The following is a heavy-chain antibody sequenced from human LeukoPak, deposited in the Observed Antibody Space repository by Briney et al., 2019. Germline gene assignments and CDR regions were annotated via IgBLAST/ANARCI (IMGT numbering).Heavy chain of an antibody. Sequence: PGGSLRLSCAASGFTFSSYAMSWVRQAPGKGLEWVSAISGSGGSTYYADSVKGRFTISRDNSKNTLYLQMNSLRAEDTAVYYCAKDGKYYDFWSGYYSRSYYYYMDVWGKGTTDTVSS. J-gene: IGHJ6*03. CDR3: AKDGKYYDFWSGYYSRSYYYYMDV. CDR2: ISGSGGST. D-gene: IGHD3-3*01. V-gene: IGHV3-23*01. CDR1: GFTFSSYA.